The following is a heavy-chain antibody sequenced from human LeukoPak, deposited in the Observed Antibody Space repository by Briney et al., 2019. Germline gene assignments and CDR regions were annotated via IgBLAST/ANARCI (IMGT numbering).Heavy chain of an antibody. CDR3: ARDPYYYDSSGYYSTDY. CDR2: ISSSSSTI. J-gene: IGHJ4*02. D-gene: IGHD3-22*01. V-gene: IGHV3-48*02. Sequence: PGGSLRLSCAASGFTFSTYSMNWVRQAPGKGLEWVSYISSSSSTIYYADSVKGRFTISRDNAKNSLYLQMNSLRDEDTAVCYCARDPYYYDSSGYYSTDYWGQGTLVTVSS. CDR1: GFTFSTYS.